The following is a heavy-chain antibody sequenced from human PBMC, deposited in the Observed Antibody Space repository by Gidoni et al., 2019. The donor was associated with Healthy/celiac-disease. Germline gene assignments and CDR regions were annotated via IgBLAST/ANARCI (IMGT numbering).Heavy chain of an antibody. CDR3: ARDYYDSSGYRFDY. V-gene: IGHV3-30*01. Sequence: QVQLVESGGGVVQPGRSLGLSCAASGFTFSSYAMHWVRQAPGKGLEWVAVISYDGSNKYYADSVKGRFTISRDNSKNTLYLQMNSLRAEDTAVYYCARDYYDSSGYRFDYWGQGTLVTVSS. CDR2: ISYDGSNK. J-gene: IGHJ4*02. CDR1: GFTFSSYA. D-gene: IGHD3-22*01.